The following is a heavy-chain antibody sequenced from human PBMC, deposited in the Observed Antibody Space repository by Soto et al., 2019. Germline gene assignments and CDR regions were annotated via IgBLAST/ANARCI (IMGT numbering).Heavy chain of an antibody. V-gene: IGHV1-69*13. J-gene: IGHJ2*01. CDR1: GGTFSSYA. CDR2: IIPIFGTA. Sequence: SVKVSCTASGGTFSSYAISWVRQAPGQGLEWMGGIIPIFGTANYAQKFQGRVTITADESTSTAYMELSSLRSEDTAVYYCASSGPPGYYESSGDHSSYWYFELWGRGNLVTVYS. D-gene: IGHD3-22*01. CDR3: ASSGPPGYYESSGDHSSYWYFEL.